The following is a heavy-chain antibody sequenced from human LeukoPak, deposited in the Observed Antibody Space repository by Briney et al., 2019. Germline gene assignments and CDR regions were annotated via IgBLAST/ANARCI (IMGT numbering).Heavy chain of an antibody. V-gene: IGHV3-23*01. J-gene: IGHJ3*02. CDR3: TRAIPDQIGAFDI. CDR1: GFTFSSYA. CDR2: ISGSGGST. D-gene: IGHD2-21*01. Sequence: GGSLRLSCAASGFTFSSYAMSWVRQAPGKGLEWVSAISGSGGSTYYADSVKGRFTISRDNAKNTLYLQMNSLRAEDTAVYYCTRAIPDQIGAFDIWGQGTMVTVSS.